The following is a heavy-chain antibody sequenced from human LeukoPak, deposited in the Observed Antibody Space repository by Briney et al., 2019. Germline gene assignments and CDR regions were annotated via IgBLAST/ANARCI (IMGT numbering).Heavy chain of an antibody. J-gene: IGHJ4*02. CDR3: AREAYYGSGSYFDY. CDR1: GFTVSSNY. D-gene: IGHD3-10*01. Sequence: GGSLRLSCAASGFTVSSNYMSWVRQAPGKGPEWVSVIYSGGSTYYADSVKGRFTISRDNSKNTLYLQMNSLRAEDTAVYYCAREAYYGSGSYFDYWGQGTLVTVSS. V-gene: IGHV3-66*01. CDR2: IYSGGST.